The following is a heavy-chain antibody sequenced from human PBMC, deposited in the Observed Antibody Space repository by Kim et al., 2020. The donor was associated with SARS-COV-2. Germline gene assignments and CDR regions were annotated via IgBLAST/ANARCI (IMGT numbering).Heavy chain of an antibody. CDR3: ASWKLWFGVGYGMDV. CDR1: GGSISSSNW. D-gene: IGHD3-10*01. V-gene: IGHV4-4*02. J-gene: IGHJ6*02. Sequence: SETLSLTCAVSGGSISSSNWWSWVRQPPGKGLEWIGEIYHSGSTNYNPSLKSRVTISVDKSKNQFSLKLSSVTAADTAVYYCASWKLWFGVGYGMDVWGQGTTVTVSS. CDR2: IYHSGST.